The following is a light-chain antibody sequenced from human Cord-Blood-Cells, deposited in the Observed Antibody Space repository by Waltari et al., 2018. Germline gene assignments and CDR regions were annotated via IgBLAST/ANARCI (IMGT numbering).Light chain of an antibody. CDR3: QQRSNWPPLT. CDR1: QSVSSY. J-gene: IGKJ4*01. CDR2: ESS. V-gene: IGKV3-11*01. Sequence: EIVLTQSPATLSLSPGERPTLSCRASQSVSSYFAWYQQKPGQAPRILIYESSNRATGIPASFSGSGSGTDFTLAISSLEPEDCAGYYCQQRSNWPPLTFGGGSKVEIK.